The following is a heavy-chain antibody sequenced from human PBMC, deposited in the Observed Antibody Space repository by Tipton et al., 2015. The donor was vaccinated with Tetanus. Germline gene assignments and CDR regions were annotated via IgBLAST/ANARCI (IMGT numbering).Heavy chain of an antibody. CDR1: GYTFTSYG. V-gene: IGHV1-18*01. CDR3: ARDPGGYYYDSSGFDAFDI. CDR2: ISAYNGNT. D-gene: IGHD3-22*01. J-gene: IGHJ3*02. Sequence: QLVQSGAEVKKPGASVKVSCKASGYTFTSYGISWVRQAPGQGLEWMGWISAYNGNTNYAQKLQGRVTMTTDTSTGTAYMELRSLRSDDTAVFYWARDPGGYYYDSSGFDAFDIWGQGKMVPVSS.